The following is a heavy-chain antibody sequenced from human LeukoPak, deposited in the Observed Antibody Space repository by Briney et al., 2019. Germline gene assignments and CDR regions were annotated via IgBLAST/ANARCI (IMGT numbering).Heavy chain of an antibody. CDR2: IKQDGSEK. V-gene: IGHV3-7*03. J-gene: IGHJ4*02. CDR1: GFTFSSYW. CDR3: ARGDYGDYGYFTYFDY. D-gene: IGHD4-17*01. Sequence: PGGSLRLSCAASGFTFSSYWMSWVRQAPGKGLEWVANIKQDGSEKYYVDSVKGQFTISRDNAKNSLYLQMNSLRAEDTAVYYCARGDYGDYGYFTYFDYWGQGTLVTVSS.